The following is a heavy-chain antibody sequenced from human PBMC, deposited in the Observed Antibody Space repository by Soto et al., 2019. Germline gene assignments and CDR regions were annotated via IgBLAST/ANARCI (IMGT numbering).Heavy chain of an antibody. D-gene: IGHD6-19*01. V-gene: IGHV3-30*18. CDR2: ISYDGSNK. CDR3: AKDLLEPAEKPAVAGTFSRKDGYYYYGMDV. Sequence: GGSLILSCAAAGFTFSSYGMHWVRQAPGKGLEWVAVISYDGSNKYYADSVKGRFTISRDNSKNTLYLQMNSLRAEDTAVYYCAKDLLEPAEKPAVAGTFSRKDGYYYYGMDVWGQGTTVTVSS. J-gene: IGHJ6*02. CDR1: GFTFSSYG.